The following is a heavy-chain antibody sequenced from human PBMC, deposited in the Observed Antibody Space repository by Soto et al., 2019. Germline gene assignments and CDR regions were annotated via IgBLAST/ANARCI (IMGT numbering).Heavy chain of an antibody. Sequence: QVQLQESGPGLVKPSETLSLTCTVSGGSISSYYWSWIRQPPGKGLEWIGYIYYSGSTNYNPSLKSRVTISVDTSKNQFSLKLSSVTAADTAVYYCARMRAGSSSDHWFYFDYWGQGTLVTVSS. CDR1: GGSISSYY. V-gene: IGHV4-59*01. D-gene: IGHD6-6*01. CDR2: IYYSGST. J-gene: IGHJ4*02. CDR3: ARMRAGSSSDHWFYFDY.